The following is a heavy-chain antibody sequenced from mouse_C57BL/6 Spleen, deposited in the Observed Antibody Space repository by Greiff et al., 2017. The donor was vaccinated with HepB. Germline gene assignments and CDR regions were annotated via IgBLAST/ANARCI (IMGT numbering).Heavy chain of an antibody. D-gene: IGHD3-3*01. V-gene: IGHV1-50*01. CDR2: IDPSDSYT. CDR3: ARGMRASQSTWFAY. Sequence: QVQLQQPGAELVKPGASVKLSCKASGYTLTSYWMQWVKQRPGQGLEWIGEIDPSDSYTNYNQKFKGKATLNVDTSSSTAYMQLSSLTSEDSAVYDCARGMRASQSTWFAYWGQGTLVTVSA. J-gene: IGHJ3*01. CDR1: GYTLTSYW.